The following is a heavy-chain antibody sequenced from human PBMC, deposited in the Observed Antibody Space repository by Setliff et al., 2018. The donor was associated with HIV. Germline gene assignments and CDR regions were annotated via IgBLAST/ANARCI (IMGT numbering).Heavy chain of an antibody. V-gene: IGHV5-51*01. J-gene: IGHJ4*02. CDR3: AGVDMGYYYDSSGYSHFDH. CDR2: IYPDESDS. CDR1: GYSFPTYW. Sequence: PGESLKISCKGSGYSFPTYWIAWVRKMPGKGLEWMGVIYPDESDSRYSPSFRGQVTISADKSINTAYRQWSSLKASDTAMYYCAGVDMGYYYDSSGYSHFDHWGQGTLVTVSS. D-gene: IGHD3-22*01.